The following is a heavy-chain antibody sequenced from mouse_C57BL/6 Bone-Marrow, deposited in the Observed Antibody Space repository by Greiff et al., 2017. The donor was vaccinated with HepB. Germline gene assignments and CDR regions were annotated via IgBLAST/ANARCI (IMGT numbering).Heavy chain of an antibody. Sequence: EVKLQESGAELVRPGASVKLSCTASGFNIKDDYMHWVKQRPEQGLEWIGWIDPENGDTEYASKFQGKATITADTSSNTAYLQLSSLTSEDTAVYYCTTQTAQAYDYWGQGTSVTVSS. D-gene: IGHD3-2*02. CDR2: IDPENGDT. J-gene: IGHJ4*01. V-gene: IGHV14-4*01. CDR3: TTQTAQAYDY. CDR1: GFNIKDDY.